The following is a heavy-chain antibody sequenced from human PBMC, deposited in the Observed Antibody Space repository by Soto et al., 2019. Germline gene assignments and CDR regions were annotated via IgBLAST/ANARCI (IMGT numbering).Heavy chain of an antibody. CDR1: GYTLISYG. V-gene: IGHV1-18*01. J-gene: IGHJ4*02. D-gene: IGHD3-3*01. CDR2: ISPNNGHT. CDR3: ARDQLRFLEYYFDY. Sequence: ASVKVSCKASGYTLISYGISWVRQAPGQGLEWMGWISPNNGHTNYAQKLQGRVTMTADTSTSTAYMELRSLRSDDTAVYYCARDQLRFLEYYFDYWGQGTLVTVSS.